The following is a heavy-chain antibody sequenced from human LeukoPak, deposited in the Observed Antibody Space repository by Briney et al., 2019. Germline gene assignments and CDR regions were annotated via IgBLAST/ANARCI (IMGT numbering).Heavy chain of an antibody. CDR3: AKDRAYSTNWYSGDC. J-gene: IGHJ4*02. CDR1: GYSFTSYY. D-gene: IGHD6-13*01. CDR2: INPNNGDT. V-gene: IGHV1-46*01. Sequence: GASVKVSCKASGYSFTSYYMHWVRQAPGQGLEWMGIINPNNGDTGYAQKFQGRVTMTRDTSTSTVHMELSSLRAEDTAVYHCAKDRAYSTNWYSGDCWGQGTLVTVSS.